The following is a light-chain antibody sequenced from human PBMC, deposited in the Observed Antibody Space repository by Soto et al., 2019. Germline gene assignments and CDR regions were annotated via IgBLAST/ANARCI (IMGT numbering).Light chain of an antibody. CDR1: ERVSSSY. CDR3: QQYGSSPIT. Sequence: IVLTQSPATMSLSPGERATLSCGASERVSSSYVAWYQMKAGLAPRLLIHDASTRASGIPHRFRGSKSGTDFTLTIRGLEPEDAALYYCQQYGSSPITFGQGTRLEIK. V-gene: IGKV3D-20*01. CDR2: DAS. J-gene: IGKJ5*01.